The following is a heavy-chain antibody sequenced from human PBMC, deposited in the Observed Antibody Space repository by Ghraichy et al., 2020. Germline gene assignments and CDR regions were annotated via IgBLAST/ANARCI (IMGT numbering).Heavy chain of an antibody. CDR2: IYIDESSA. CDR3: ASSAVTSYYGTALDY. V-gene: IGHV3-74*01. J-gene: IGHJ4*02. Sequence: GGSLRLSCAASGFTFTDYWMHWVRQAPGKGLVWVSRIYIDESSATYADSVKGRFTISRDNAKNTLFLQMNSLRVDDTAIYYCASSAVTSYYGTALDYWRQRNLVPASS. CDR1: GFTFTDYW. D-gene: IGHD1-26*01.